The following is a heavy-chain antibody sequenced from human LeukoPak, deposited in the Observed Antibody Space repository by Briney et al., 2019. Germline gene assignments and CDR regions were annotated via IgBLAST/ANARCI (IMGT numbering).Heavy chain of an antibody. CDR3: ARDDVGALDY. J-gene: IGHJ4*02. Sequence: PGGSPRLSCAASGFTFSAYWMAWVRQAPGKGLEWVANMKQDGREKHYVDSVKGRFTISRDNARNSLYLQMNSLRAEDSAVYYCARDDVGALDYWGQGTLVTVSS. CDR1: GFTFSAYW. D-gene: IGHD3-16*01. V-gene: IGHV3-7*01. CDR2: MKQDGREK.